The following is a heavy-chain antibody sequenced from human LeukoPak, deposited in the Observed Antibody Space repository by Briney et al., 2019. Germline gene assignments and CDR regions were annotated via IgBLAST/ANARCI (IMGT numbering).Heavy chain of an antibody. CDR2: MSRTTSYI. CDR1: VFTLSLYS. CDR3: ARDRSPYFFDSGGYYGDAFDI. D-gene: IGHD3-22*01. Sequence: PGGPLRLSCAASVFTLSLYSMNWVREAPGKGLEWVSSMSRTTSYIFYADSLKGRFTISRDNAKTSLYLQINSLSAEDTAIYYCARDRSPYFFDSGGYYGDAFDIWGQGTMVTVSS. J-gene: IGHJ3*02. V-gene: IGHV3-21*01.